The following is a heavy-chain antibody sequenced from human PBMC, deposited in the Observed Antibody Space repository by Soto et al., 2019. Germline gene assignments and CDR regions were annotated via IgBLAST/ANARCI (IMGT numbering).Heavy chain of an antibody. D-gene: IGHD3-16*01. J-gene: IGHJ3*02. CDR2: VDTTGGT. Sequence: QVQLQESGPGLVEPSETLSLTCTVSGGSISSYSWNWIRQPAGKGLEWIGRVDTTGGTNYIPSLKSRVTMSVDTSKNQFSLNLRFVTAADTAVHFCAKDDSGASDIWGQGTMVTVS. CDR1: GGSISSYS. V-gene: IGHV4-4*07. CDR3: AKDDSGASDI.